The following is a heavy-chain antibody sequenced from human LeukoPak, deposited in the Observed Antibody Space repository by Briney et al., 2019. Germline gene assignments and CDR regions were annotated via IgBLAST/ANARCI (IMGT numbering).Heavy chain of an antibody. Sequence: GGSLRLSCAASGFTFDDYAMHWVRQAPGKGLQWVSLISWEGHTTYYADSVRGRFTISRDNTKNSLFLEMKSLTTDDTAFYYCTRDNDFGSPTNYFDHWGQGTLVSVSS. V-gene: IGHV3-43*01. J-gene: IGHJ4*02. CDR3: TRDNDFGSPTNYFDH. CDR1: GFTFDDYA. D-gene: IGHD3-10*01. CDR2: ISWEGHTT.